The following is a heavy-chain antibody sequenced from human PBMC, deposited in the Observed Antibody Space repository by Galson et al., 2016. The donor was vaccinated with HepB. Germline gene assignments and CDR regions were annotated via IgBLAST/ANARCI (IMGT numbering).Heavy chain of an antibody. J-gene: IGHJ3*01. D-gene: IGHD6-19*01. CDR2: TSGSGTT. Sequence: SLRLSCAGSGFIFSSYAMTWVRQAPGKGLEWVSVTSGSGTTEYADSAKGRFTVSRDNSKNTLYLQMNSLRVDDTAIYYCTKTSPYGTGWVGGLDVWGQGTMVTVSS. CDR1: GFIFSSYA. CDR3: TKTSPYGTGWVGGLDV. V-gene: IGHV3-23*01.